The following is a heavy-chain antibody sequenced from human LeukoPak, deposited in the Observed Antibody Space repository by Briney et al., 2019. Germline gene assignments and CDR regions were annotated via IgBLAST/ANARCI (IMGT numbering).Heavy chain of an antibody. Sequence: PGGSLRLPCAASGFTFSSYGMHWVRQAPGKGLEWVAFIPYDGSNKYYADSVKGRFTISRDNSKNTLYLQMNSLRAEDMAVYYCAKDRTTTVTTSGAFDIWGQGTMVTVSS. J-gene: IGHJ3*02. CDR2: IPYDGSNK. CDR3: AKDRTTTVTTSGAFDI. CDR1: GFTFSSYG. V-gene: IGHV3-30*02. D-gene: IGHD4-17*01.